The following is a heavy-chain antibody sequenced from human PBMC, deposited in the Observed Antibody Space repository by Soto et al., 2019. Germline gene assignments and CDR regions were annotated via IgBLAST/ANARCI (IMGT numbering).Heavy chain of an antibody. CDR2: IIPIFGTA. CDR3: ARGRSSREENWFDP. Sequence: SVEVSCKASGGTFSSYSISWVLQAPGQGLEWMGGIIPIFGTANYAQKFQGRVTITADESTSTAYMELSSLRSEDTAVYYCARGRSSREENWFDPWGQGTLVTVSS. V-gene: IGHV1-69*13. D-gene: IGHD6-13*01. CDR1: GGTFSSYS. J-gene: IGHJ5*02.